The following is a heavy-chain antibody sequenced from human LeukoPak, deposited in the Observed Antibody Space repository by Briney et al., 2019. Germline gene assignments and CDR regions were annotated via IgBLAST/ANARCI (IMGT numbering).Heavy chain of an antibody. D-gene: IGHD1-20*01. J-gene: IGHJ6*02. V-gene: IGHV3-7*01. CDR1: GFSFSSHW. Sequence: GGSLRLSCAASGFSFSSHWMNWVRQAPGKGLEWVANIKYDGTEKYYVDSVKGRFTISRDNAKNSVYLQMNSLRVEDTAVYYCARPNLQAPGIRVGKVFLGMDVWGQGTTVTVSS. CDR2: IKYDGTEK. CDR3: ARPNLQAPGIRVGKVFLGMDV.